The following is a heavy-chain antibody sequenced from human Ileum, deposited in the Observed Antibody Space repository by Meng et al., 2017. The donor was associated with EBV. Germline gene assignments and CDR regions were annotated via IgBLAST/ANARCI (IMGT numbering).Heavy chain of an antibody. CDR1: GYTFTNYG. CDR2: ISAYNGNT. Sequence: VQLVQSGVEVTKPGASVKFSCKASGYTFTNYGITWVRQAPGQGLEWMGWISAYNGNTNDAQTLQGRVTMTTDTSTSTAYMELGSLRSDDTAVYYCARVEVGITSGDYWGQGTLVTVSS. J-gene: IGHJ4*02. CDR3: ARVEVGITSGDY. D-gene: IGHD1-26*01. V-gene: IGHV1-18*01.